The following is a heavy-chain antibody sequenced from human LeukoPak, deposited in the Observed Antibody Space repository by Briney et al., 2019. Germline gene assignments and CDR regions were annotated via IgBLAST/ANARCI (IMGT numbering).Heavy chain of an antibody. D-gene: IGHD3-10*01. V-gene: IGHV4-38-2*02. J-gene: IGHJ4*02. CDR2: IYHSGNT. Sequence: SETLSLTCTVSGYSISSGYYWGWIRQPPGKGLEWIGSIYHSGNTYYNPSLQSRVTISVDTSKNQFSLKLSSVTAADTAVYYCARDPGGIDYWGQGTLVTVSS. CDR3: ARDPGGIDY. CDR1: GYSISSGYY.